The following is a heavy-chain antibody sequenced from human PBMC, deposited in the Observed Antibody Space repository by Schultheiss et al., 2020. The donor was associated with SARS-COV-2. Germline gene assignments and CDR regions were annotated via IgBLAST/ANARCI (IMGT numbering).Heavy chain of an antibody. CDR3: AKSGPFLEWLFRPGWFDP. CDR2: TYYRSKWYN. J-gene: IGHJ5*02. V-gene: IGHV6-1*01. CDR1: GDSVSSNSAA. Sequence: LRLSCAISGDSVSSNSAAWNWIRQSPSRGLEWLGRTYYRSKWYNDYAVSVKSRITINPDTSKNQFSLQLNSVTPEDTAVYYCAKSGPFLEWLFRPGWFDPWGQGTLVTVSS. D-gene: IGHD3-3*02.